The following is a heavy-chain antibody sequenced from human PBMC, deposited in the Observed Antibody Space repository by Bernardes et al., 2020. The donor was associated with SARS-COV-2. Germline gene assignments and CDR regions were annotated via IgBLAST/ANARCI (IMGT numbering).Heavy chain of an antibody. D-gene: IGHD1-1*01. J-gene: IGHJ2*01. Sequence: GGSLRLSCTASGFTFGDYAMSWFRQAPGKGLEWVGFIRSKAYGGTTEYAASVKGRFTISRDDSKSIAYLQMNSLKTEDTAVYYCTRDPPLVQIYFAHWYFDLWGRGTLVTVSS. V-gene: IGHV3-49*03. CDR3: TRDPPLVQIYFAHWYFDL. CDR2: IRSKAYGGTT. CDR1: GFTFGDYA.